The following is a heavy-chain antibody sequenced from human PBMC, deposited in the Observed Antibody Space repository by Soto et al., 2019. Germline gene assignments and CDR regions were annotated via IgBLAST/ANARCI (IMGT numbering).Heavy chain of an antibody. D-gene: IGHD6-19*01. Sequence: QVQLQESGPGLVKPSETLSLTCTVPGGSVSSGSYYWSWIRQPPGKGLEWIGYIYYSGSTNYNPSLKSRVTISVDTSKNQFSLKLSSVTAADTAVYYCARDQETHSSGWYNWFDPWGQGTLVTVSS. CDR2: IYYSGST. CDR3: ARDQETHSSGWYNWFDP. J-gene: IGHJ5*02. CDR1: GGSVSSGSYY. V-gene: IGHV4-61*01.